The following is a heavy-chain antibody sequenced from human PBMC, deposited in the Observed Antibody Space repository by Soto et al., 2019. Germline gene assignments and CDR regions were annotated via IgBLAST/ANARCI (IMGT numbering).Heavy chain of an antibody. CDR2: IYFNGNT. J-gene: IGHJ6*02. CDR1: GGSISSGDYY. CDR3: ARDSGGSGSYGMDV. D-gene: IGHD3-10*01. V-gene: IGHV4-30-4*01. Sequence: QVQLQESGPGLMRPSQTLSLTCTVSGGSISSGDYYWSWIRQPPGKGLEWIGYIYFNGNTYYNLSLKSRITISVDMSKNQFSLKLSSVTAADTAVYYCARDSGGSGSYGMDVWGQGTTVTVSS.